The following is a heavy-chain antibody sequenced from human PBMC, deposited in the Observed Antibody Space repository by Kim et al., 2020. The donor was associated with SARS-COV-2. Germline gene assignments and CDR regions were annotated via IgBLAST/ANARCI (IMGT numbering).Heavy chain of an antibody. CDR2: VYYRGST. CDR1: GGSINSSSHY. Sequence: SETLSLTWIVSGGSINSSSHYWGWIRQSPGKGPQWIANVYYRGSTYYNPSLKSRVTISLDASKNQFSLKLTSVTAADTAFYYCARTYCGSDCRHWFEPWG. CDR3: ARTYCGSDCRHWFEP. V-gene: IGHV4-39*01. J-gene: IGHJ5*02. D-gene: IGHD2-21*02.